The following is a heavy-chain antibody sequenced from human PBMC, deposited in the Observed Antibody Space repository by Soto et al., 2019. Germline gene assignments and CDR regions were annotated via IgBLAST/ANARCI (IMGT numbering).Heavy chain of an antibody. CDR3: ARDQGGSSSRAAYNWFDP. CDR2: INAGNGNT. V-gene: IGHV1-3*05. J-gene: IGHJ5*02. CDR1: GYTFTSYA. D-gene: IGHD2-15*01. Sequence: QVQLVQSGAEEKKPGASVKVSYKASGYTFTSYAMHWVRQAPGQRLEWMGWINAGNGNTKYSQKFQGRVTITRDTSGSTAYMELSSLRSEDTAVYYCARDQGGSSSRAAYNWFDPWGQGTLVTVSS.